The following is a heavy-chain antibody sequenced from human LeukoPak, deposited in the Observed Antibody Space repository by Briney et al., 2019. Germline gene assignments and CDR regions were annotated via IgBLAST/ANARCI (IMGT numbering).Heavy chain of an antibody. CDR3: ARAVSSGYYHGAFDI. Sequence: PGGSLRLSCAASGFTFDDYGTSWVRQAPGKGLEWVSGINWNGFSTGYADSVKGRFTISRDNAKDSLFLQMNSLRAEDTALYYCARAVSSGYYHGAFDIWGQGTMVTVSS. J-gene: IGHJ3*02. CDR2: INWNGFST. D-gene: IGHD3-22*01. CDR1: GFTFDDYG. V-gene: IGHV3-20*04.